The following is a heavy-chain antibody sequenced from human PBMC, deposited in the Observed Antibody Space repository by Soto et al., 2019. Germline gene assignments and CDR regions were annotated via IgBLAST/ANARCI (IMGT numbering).Heavy chain of an antibody. V-gene: IGHV1-8*01. CDR2: MNPNSGNT. CDR3: ARGAGTIGFYYYYMDV. D-gene: IGHD1-7*01. CDR1: GYTFTSYD. Sequence: ASVKVSCKASGYTFTSYDINWVRQATGQGLEWMGWMNPNSGNTGYAQKFQGRVTMTRNTSISTAYMELSSLRSEDTAVYYCARGAGTIGFYYYYMDVWGKGTTVTVSS. J-gene: IGHJ6*03.